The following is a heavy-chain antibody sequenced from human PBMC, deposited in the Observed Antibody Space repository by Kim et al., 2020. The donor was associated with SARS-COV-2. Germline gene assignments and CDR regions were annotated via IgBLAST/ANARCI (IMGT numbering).Heavy chain of an antibody. V-gene: IGHV4-31*03. CDR1: GGSISSGGYY. D-gene: IGHD5-12*01. J-gene: IGHJ5*02. CDR2: IYYSGST. CDR3: AREVEGSGYDEYWFDP. Sequence: SETLSLTCTVSGGSISSGGYYWSWIRQHPGKGLEWIGYIYYSGSTYYNPSLKSRVTISVDTSKNQFSLKLSSVTAADTAVYYCAREVEGSGYDEYWFDPWGQGTLVTVSS.